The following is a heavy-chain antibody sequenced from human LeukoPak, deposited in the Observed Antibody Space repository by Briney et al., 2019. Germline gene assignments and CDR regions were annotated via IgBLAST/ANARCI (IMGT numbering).Heavy chain of an antibody. CDR3: AREGSSWFLDY. Sequence: PGGSLRLSCAASGFTFSSYSMNWVRQAPGKGLEWVSSISSRNTYIYYADSVKGRFTISRDNAKNSLYLQMNSLRPEDTAVYYCAREGSSWFLDYWGQGTPVTVS. V-gene: IGHV3-21*01. CDR1: GFTFSSYS. CDR2: ISSRNTYI. J-gene: IGHJ4*02. D-gene: IGHD6-13*01.